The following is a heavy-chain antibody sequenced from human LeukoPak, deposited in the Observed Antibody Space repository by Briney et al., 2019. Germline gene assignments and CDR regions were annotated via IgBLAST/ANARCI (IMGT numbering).Heavy chain of an antibody. V-gene: IGHV4-39*01. J-gene: IGHJ2*01. D-gene: IGHD3-3*01. CDR2: IYYSGGT. CDR1: GDSIGSSSYY. Sequence: SETLSLTCTVSGDSIGSSSYYWGWIRQPPGKGLEWIGSIYYSGGTYHNPSLRNRVTISVDTSRNQFSLKLSSVTAADTAVYYCHYTTFRYWYFNFWGRGTLVTVSS. CDR3: HYTTFRYWYFNF.